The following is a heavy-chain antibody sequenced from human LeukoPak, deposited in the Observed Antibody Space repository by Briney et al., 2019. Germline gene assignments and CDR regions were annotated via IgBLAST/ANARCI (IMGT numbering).Heavy chain of an antibody. D-gene: IGHD3-10*01. V-gene: IGHV3-74*01. CDR2: INSDGSST. J-gene: IGHJ6*03. Sequence: PGGSLRLSCAASGFTFRSYWMHWVRQAPGKGLVWVSRINSDGSSTSCADSVKGRFTISRDNANNSLYLQMSSLRAEDTAVYYCARGPRLSMVRGRLIDTHYFYYMDVWGKGTTVIVSS. CDR3: ARGPRLSMVRGRLIDTHYFYYMDV. CDR1: GFTFRSYW.